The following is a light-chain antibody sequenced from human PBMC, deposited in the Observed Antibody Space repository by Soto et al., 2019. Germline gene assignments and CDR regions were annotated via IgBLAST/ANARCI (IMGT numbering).Light chain of an antibody. V-gene: IGKV1-5*03. CDR3: QQYHSYWT. CDR2: KAS. Sequence: DIQMTQSPSSLSASVGDRVTITCQASQDINKNLIWYQQKPGKAPKLLIYKASSLESGVPSRFSGSGSGTEFTLTISSLQPDDFSTYYCQQYHSYWTFGQGTKGDIK. CDR1: QDINKN. J-gene: IGKJ1*01.